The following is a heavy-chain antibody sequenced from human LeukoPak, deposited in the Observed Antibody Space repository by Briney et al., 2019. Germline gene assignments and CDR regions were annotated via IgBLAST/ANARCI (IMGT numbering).Heavy chain of an antibody. D-gene: IGHD1-26*01. Sequence: SETLSLTCTVSGGSISSSSYYWGWIRQPPGTGLEWIGRIYYSGSTYYNPSLKSRVTISVDTAKNQFSLKLSSVTAADTAVYYCARRGAWELHDAFDIWGQGKMVTVSS. CDR2: IYYSGST. V-gene: IGHV4-39*01. J-gene: IGHJ3*02. CDR3: ARRGAWELHDAFDI. CDR1: GGSISSSSYY.